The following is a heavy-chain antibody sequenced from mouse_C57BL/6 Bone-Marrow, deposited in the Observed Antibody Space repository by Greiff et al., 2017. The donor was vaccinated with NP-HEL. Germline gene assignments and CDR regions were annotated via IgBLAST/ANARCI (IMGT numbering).Heavy chain of an antibody. CDR1: GYTFTDYY. J-gene: IGHJ3*01. Sequence: EVQLQQSGPELVKPGASVKISCKASGYTFTDYYMNWVKQSHGKSLEWIGDINPNNGGTSYNQKFKGKATLTVDKSSSTAYMELRSLTSEDSAVYYCARYPSFAYWGQGTLVTVSA. CDR2: INPNNGGT. V-gene: IGHV1-26*01. CDR3: ARYPSFAY.